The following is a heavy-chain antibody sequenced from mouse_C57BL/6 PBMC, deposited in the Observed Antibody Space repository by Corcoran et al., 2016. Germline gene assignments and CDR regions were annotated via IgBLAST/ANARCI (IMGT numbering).Heavy chain of an antibody. Sequence: QVQLQQPGAELVKPGASVKVSCKASGYTFTSYWMHWVKQRPGQGLEWIGRIHPSDSDTNYNQKYKGKATLTVDKSSSTDYMQLSILTSEDSAVYYCAIVNGQPGAYWGQGTLVTVSA. D-gene: IGHD1-1*01. J-gene: IGHJ3*01. CDR2: IHPSDSDT. CDR3: AIVNGQPGAY. V-gene: IGHV1-74*01. CDR1: GYTFTSYW.